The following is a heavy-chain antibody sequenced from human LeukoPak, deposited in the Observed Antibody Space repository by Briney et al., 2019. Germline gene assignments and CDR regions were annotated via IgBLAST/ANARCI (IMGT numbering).Heavy chain of an antibody. CDR2: INPSGGST. CDR1: GYTFTSYY. Sequence: ASVKVSXKASGYTFTSYYMHWVRQAPGQGLEWMGIINPSGGSTSYAQKFQGRVTMTRDTSTSTVYMELSSLRSEDTAVYYCARDPDSGSYYGGPFDIWGQGTMVTVSS. J-gene: IGHJ3*02. V-gene: IGHV1-46*01. CDR3: ARDPDSGSYYGGPFDI. D-gene: IGHD1-26*01.